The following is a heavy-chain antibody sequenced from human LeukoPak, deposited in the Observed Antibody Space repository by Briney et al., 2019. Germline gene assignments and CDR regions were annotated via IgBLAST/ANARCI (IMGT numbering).Heavy chain of an antibody. D-gene: IGHD3-9*01. Sequence: GGSLRLSCAASGFTFSSYGMHWVRQAPGKGLEWVAVISYDGSNKYYADSVKGRFTISRDNSKNTLYLQMNSLRAEDTAVYYCARDRFDNEILTGRLLTNWFDPWGQGTLVTVSS. CDR2: ISYDGSNK. V-gene: IGHV3-30*03. CDR3: ARDRFDNEILTGRLLTNWFDP. J-gene: IGHJ5*02. CDR1: GFTFSSYG.